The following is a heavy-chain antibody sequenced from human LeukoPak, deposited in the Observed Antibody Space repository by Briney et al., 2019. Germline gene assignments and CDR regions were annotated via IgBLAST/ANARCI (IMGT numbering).Heavy chain of an antibody. J-gene: IGHJ4*02. CDR3: AKDDNYYDSSGYYDY. Sequence: GGSLRLSCEASGFTFSSYAMSWVRQAPGKGLEWVSAISGSGGSTYYADSVKGRFTISRDNSKNTLYLQMNSLRAEDTAVYYCAKDDNYYDSSGYYDYWGQGTLVTVSS. CDR1: GFTFSSYA. CDR2: ISGSGGST. V-gene: IGHV3-23*01. D-gene: IGHD3-22*01.